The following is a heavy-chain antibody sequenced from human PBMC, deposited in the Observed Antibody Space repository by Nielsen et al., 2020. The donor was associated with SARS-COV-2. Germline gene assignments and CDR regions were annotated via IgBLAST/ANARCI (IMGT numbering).Heavy chain of an antibody. CDR3: TGGPLHDFWSGYRSY. D-gene: IGHD3-3*01. V-gene: IGHV4-59*01. J-gene: IGHJ4*02. Sequence: SETLSLTCTVPGGSISDFYWSWVRQTPGKGLEWIGYNFHGGSPAYNPPLRSRVSISVDTSRNQFSLDLNSVTAAETAVYYCTGGPLHDFWSGYRSYWGQGILVTVSS. CDR1: GGSISDFY. CDR2: NFHGGSP.